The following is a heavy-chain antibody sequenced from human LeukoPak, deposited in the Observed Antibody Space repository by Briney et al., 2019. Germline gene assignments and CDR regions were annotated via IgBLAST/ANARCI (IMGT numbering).Heavy chain of an antibody. CDR1: GYRFSENY. CDR2: IKPNSGDT. CDR3: ARDGSRYSGNYYYDY. D-gene: IGHD1-26*01. Sequence: ASVKVSCKASGYRFSENYMHWVRQAPGQGLEWMGWIKPNSGDTKFAQKFQGRVTMTRDTSISTTYMQLSSLRPDDTAVYYCARDGSRYSGNYYYDYWGQGTLVTVSS. J-gene: IGHJ4*02. V-gene: IGHV1-2*02.